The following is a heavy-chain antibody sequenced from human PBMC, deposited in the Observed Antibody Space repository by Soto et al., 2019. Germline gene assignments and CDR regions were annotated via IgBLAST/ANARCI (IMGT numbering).Heavy chain of an antibody. CDR1: GYSISSGYY. CDR3: ARITAGALPYYYYYYGMDV. Sequence: SETLSLTCAVSGYSISSGYYWGWIRQPPGKGLEWIGSIYHSGSTYYNPSPKSRVTISVDTSKNQFSLKLSSVTAADTAVYYCARITAGALPYYYYYYGMDVWGQGTTVTVSS. J-gene: IGHJ6*02. CDR2: IYHSGST. D-gene: IGHD3-10*01. V-gene: IGHV4-38-2*01.